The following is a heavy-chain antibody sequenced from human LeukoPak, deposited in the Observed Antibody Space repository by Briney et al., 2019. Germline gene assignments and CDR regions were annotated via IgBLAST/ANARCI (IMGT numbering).Heavy chain of an antibody. CDR2: ISGNGGGT. V-gene: IGHV3-23*01. CDR3: AKSSGNSVSLYFDY. D-gene: IGHD4-23*01. Sequence: GGSLRLSCAASGFTFSSYAMSWVRQAPGKGLEWVSGISGNGGGTYYADSVKGRFTISRDNSKNTLYLQMTSLTAEDTAVYYCAKSSGNSVSLYFDYWGQGTLATVSS. CDR1: GFTFSSYA. J-gene: IGHJ4*02.